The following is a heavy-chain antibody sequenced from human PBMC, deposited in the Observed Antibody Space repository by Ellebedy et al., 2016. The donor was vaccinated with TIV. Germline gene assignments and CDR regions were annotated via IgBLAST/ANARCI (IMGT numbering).Heavy chain of an antibody. V-gene: IGHV4-34*01. Sequence: SETLSLXXAVYGGSFSGYYWSWIRQPPGKGLEWIGEINHSGSTNYNPSLKSRVTISVDTSKNQFSLKLSSVTAADTAVYYCARGYYYDSSGYSPSDYWGQGTLVTVSS. CDR3: ARGYYYDSSGYSPSDY. CDR2: INHSGST. D-gene: IGHD3-22*01. CDR1: GGSFSGYY. J-gene: IGHJ4*02.